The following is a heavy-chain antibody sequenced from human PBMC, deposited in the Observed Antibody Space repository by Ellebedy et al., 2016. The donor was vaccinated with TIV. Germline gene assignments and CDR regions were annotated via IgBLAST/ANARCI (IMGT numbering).Heavy chain of an antibody. CDR3: ARITVVVVAGTNYYGMDV. J-gene: IGHJ6*02. CDR1: GFTFSDHY. Sequence: PGGSLRLSGAASGFTFSDHYMDWVRQAPGKGLEWVGRIRKKANSYTTEYSASVTGRFTISRDDSKNSLYLQMNSLKTEDTAVYYCARITVVVVAGTNYYGMDVWGQGTTVTVS. V-gene: IGHV3-72*01. CDR2: IRKKANSYTT. D-gene: IGHD2-15*01.